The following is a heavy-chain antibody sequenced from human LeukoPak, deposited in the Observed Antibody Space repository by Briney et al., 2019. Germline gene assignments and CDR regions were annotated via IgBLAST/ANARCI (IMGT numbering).Heavy chain of an antibody. CDR2: IRYDGSNK. CDR1: GFTFSSYG. D-gene: IGHD2-2*01. CDR3: ARANARSTSKGYFDY. J-gene: IGHJ4*02. V-gene: IGHV3-30*02. Sequence: PGGSLRLSCAASGFTFSSYGMHWVRQAPGKGLEWVAFIRYDGSNKYYADSVKGRFTISRDNSKNTLYLQMNSLRAEDTAVYYCARANARSTSKGYFDYWGQGTLVTVSS.